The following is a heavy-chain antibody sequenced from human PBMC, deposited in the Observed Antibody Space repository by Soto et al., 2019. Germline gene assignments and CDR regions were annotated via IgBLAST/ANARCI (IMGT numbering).Heavy chain of an antibody. Sequence: EVQLVESGGGLVQPGRSLRLSCAASGFTFDDYAMHWVRQAPGKGLEWVSGISWNSGSIGYADSVKGRFTISRDNAKNFLYLQMNSLRAEDTALYYCAKDYGRGYSYGHIGDPWGQGTLVTVSS. CDR3: AKDYGRGYSYGHIGDP. J-gene: IGHJ5*02. V-gene: IGHV3-9*01. CDR1: GFTFDDYA. CDR2: ISWNSGSI. D-gene: IGHD5-18*01.